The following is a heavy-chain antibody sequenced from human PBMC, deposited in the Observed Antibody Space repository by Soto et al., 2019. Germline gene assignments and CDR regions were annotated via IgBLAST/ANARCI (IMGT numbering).Heavy chain of an antibody. J-gene: IGHJ4*02. V-gene: IGHV4-4*09. Sequence: SETLSLTCAVSGASFGTYYWSWIRQPPDKGLEWIGHIYDGGTTYNNPSLKGRVTISADTSETQFSLKLSSVSAADTAVYYCARGPSGDKIDYWGQGIQVTVSS. CDR3: ARGPSGDKIDY. D-gene: IGHD7-27*01. CDR2: IYDGGTT. CDR1: GASFGTYY.